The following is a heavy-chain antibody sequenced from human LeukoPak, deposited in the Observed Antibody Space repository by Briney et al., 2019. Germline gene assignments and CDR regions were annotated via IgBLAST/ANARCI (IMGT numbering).Heavy chain of an antibody. CDR2: IKDDGSET. V-gene: IGHV3-7*01. D-gene: IGHD6-19*01. CDR3: ARDPPVAGTPFDY. CDR1: GFTFTSYW. Sequence: PGGSLRLSCAASGFTFTSYWMSWVRQAPGKGLEWVANIKDDGSETYYVDSVKGRFTISRDNAKNSLYLQMNSLRAEDTAVYYCARDPPVAGTPFDYWGQGTLVTVSS. J-gene: IGHJ4*02.